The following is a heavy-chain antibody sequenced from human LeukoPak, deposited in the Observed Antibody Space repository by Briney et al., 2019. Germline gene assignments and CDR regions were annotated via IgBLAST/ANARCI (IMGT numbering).Heavy chain of an antibody. CDR2: ISGSGDNT. CDR1: GFTFSSYA. V-gene: IGHV3-23*01. D-gene: IGHD3-3*01. J-gene: IGHJ4*02. CDR3: AKIPQVSIFRVPNFDD. Sequence: GGSLRLSCAASGFTFSSYAMTWVRQAPGKGLEWVSCISGSGDNTYYPDSVRGRFTISRDNFKNTLYLQMDSLRAEDTAVYYCAKIPQVSIFRVPNFDDWGRGTLVTVSS.